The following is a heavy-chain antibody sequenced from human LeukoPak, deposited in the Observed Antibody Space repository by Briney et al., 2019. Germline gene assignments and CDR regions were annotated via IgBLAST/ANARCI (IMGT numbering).Heavy chain of an antibody. Sequence: GESLKIPCEGSGYSFTSYWITLVRQMPGKGLEWMGVLDAGDSDTRYTPSFQGQVTLSVDKSKSTSYLQWSSLKASDTAMYYCARGGYSGYDFDYWGQGSLVTVSS. CDR2: LDAGDSDT. CDR3: ARGGYSGYDFDY. J-gene: IGHJ4*02. CDR1: GYSFTSYW. D-gene: IGHD5-12*01. V-gene: IGHV5-51*01.